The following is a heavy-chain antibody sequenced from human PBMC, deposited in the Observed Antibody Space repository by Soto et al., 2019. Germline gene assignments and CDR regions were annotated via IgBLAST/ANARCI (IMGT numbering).Heavy chain of an antibody. CDR2: ISGSGTST. J-gene: IGHJ4*02. CDR1: GFTFSSYA. Sequence: EVQLLESGGGLVQPGGSLRLSCAASGFTFSSYAMSWVRQAPGKGLNWVSAISGSGTSTYYADSVKGRFTISRDNSKNTLYLQMNSLRAEYTAVYYCAKDGVDYDILTGYYKGAYYFDYWGQGTLVTVSS. V-gene: IGHV3-23*01. D-gene: IGHD3-9*01. CDR3: AKDGVDYDILTGYYKGAYYFDY.